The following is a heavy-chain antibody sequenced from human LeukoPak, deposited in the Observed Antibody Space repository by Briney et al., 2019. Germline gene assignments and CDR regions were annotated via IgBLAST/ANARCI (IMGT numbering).Heavy chain of an antibody. CDR2: ISSSSTI. CDR3: ARVHLGAAAAPRPEYFQH. Sequence: GGSLRLSCAASGFTFSDCYMSWIRQAPGKGLEWVSYISSSSTIYYADSVKGRFTISRDNAKTSLYLQMNSLRAEDTAVYYCARVHLGAAAAPRPEYFQHWGQGTLVTVTS. J-gene: IGHJ1*01. CDR1: GFTFSDCY. V-gene: IGHV3-69-1*01. D-gene: IGHD6-13*01.